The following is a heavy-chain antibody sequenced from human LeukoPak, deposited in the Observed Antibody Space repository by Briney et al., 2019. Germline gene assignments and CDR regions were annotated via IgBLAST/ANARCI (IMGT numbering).Heavy chain of an antibody. J-gene: IGHJ3*02. CDR2: INVGNGDT. CDR1: GYSFTSYA. V-gene: IGHV1-3*01. D-gene: IGHD2-2*01. Sequence: ASVKVSCKASGYSFTSYAMHWARQAPGQRLEWMGWINVGNGDTKYSQKFQGRVTITRDTSASTAYMELSSLRSEDTAVYYCARVSYASGAFDIWAKGQRSPPLQ. CDR3: ARVSYASGAFDI.